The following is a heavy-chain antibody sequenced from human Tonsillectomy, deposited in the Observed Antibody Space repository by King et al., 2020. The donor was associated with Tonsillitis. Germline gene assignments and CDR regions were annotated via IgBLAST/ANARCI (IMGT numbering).Heavy chain of an antibody. J-gene: IGHJ3*02. CDR3: AKNKGADYYDSNRGAFDI. Sequence: VQLVESGGGLVLPGGSLRLSCATSGFTFIDYYMNWVRQGPGRGLEWVSAISSNSKYIYYADSLQGRFTISRDNAKNSLYLQMNSLRAEDTAVYYCAKNKGADYYDSNRGAFDIWGLGTMVIVSS. V-gene: IGHV3-21*01. CDR2: ISSNSKYI. D-gene: IGHD3-22*01. CDR1: GFTFIDYY.